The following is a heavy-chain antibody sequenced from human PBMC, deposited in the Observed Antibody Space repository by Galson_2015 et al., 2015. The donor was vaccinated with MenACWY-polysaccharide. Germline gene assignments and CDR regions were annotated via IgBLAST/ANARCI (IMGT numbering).Heavy chain of an antibody. D-gene: IGHD1-7*01. Sequence: SLRLSCAGSAFTFSSYWMHWVRQVPGKGLVWVSRISTDGSFTGNADSVKGRFTISRDNAKNTLYLQMNSLRVEDTAVYFCAHFRPDWELSQWGQGTLVTVSS. V-gene: IGHV3-74*01. CDR3: AHFRPDWELSQ. CDR1: AFTFSSYW. J-gene: IGHJ4*02. CDR2: ISTDGSFT.